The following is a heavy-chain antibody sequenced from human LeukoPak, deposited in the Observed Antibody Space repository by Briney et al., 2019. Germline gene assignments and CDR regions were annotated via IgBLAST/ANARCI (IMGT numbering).Heavy chain of an antibody. Sequence: PSETLSLTCTVSGGSINSGGYYWSWIRQHPGKGLEWIGYINYRGSTYHNPSLESRLTISIDTSKNQFSLKLSSVTAADTAVYYCARQAWQQLVLSWFDPWGQGTLVTVSS. CDR2: INYRGST. V-gene: IGHV4-31*03. CDR3: ARQAWQQLVLSWFDP. D-gene: IGHD6-13*01. CDR1: GGSINSGGYY. J-gene: IGHJ5*02.